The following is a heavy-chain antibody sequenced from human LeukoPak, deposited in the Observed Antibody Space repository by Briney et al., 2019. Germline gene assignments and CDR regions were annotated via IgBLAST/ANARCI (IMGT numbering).Heavy chain of an antibody. Sequence: SETLSLTCAVYGGSFSGYYWSWIRQPPGKGLEWIGEINHSGSTNYNPSLKSRVTISVDTSKNQFSLKLSSVTAADTAVYYCARVSLERLIDYWGQGTLVTVSS. CDR3: ARVSLERLIDY. J-gene: IGHJ4*02. D-gene: IGHD1-1*01. CDR1: GGSFSGYY. V-gene: IGHV4-34*01. CDR2: INHSGST.